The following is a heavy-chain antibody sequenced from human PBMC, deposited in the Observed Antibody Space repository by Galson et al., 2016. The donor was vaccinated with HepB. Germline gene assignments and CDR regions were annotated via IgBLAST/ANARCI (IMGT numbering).Heavy chain of an antibody. CDR3: TPRRVGGSTWYDSFFDY. Sequence: PALVKPTQTLTLTCSFSGFSLSTSGVGVGWIRQPPGEAPEWLAVIFWNDDRRDSPSLKPRLTITKDTSKNQVVLTMTYMDPVDTATYYCTPRRVGGSTWYDSFFDYWGQGTLVTVSS. D-gene: IGHD6-13*01. CDR2: IFWNDDR. J-gene: IGHJ4*02. CDR1: GFSLSTSGVG. V-gene: IGHV2-5*01.